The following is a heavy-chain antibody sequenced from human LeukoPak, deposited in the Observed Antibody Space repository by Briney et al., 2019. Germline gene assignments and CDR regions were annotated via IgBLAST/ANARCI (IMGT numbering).Heavy chain of an antibody. J-gene: IGHJ4*02. CDR3: ARLAGYYSGITVVRATSAYFDY. CDR2: IYYSGTT. Sequence: PSETLSLTCTVSGGSIDRNNYYWGWLRQPPGKGLEWIGSIYYSGTTYYNPSLKSRVTMSVDTSKNQFFLKLTSVTAADTAVFYCARLAGYYSGITVVRATSAYFDYWGQGLLVTVSS. V-gene: IGHV4-39*01. CDR1: GGSIDRNNYY. D-gene: IGHD3-10*01.